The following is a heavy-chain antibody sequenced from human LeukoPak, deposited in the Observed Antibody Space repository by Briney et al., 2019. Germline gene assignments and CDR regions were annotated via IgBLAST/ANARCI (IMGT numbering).Heavy chain of an antibody. CDR2: FDPEDGET. CDR1: GYTLTELS. CDR3: ATDLWSVVTAITNY. Sequence: ASVKVSCKVSGYTLTELSMHWVRQAPGKGLEWMGGFDPEDGETIYAQKFQGRVTMTEDTSTDTAYMELSSLRSEDTAVYYCATDLWSVVTAITNYWGQGTLVTASS. J-gene: IGHJ4*02. D-gene: IGHD2-21*02. V-gene: IGHV1-24*01.